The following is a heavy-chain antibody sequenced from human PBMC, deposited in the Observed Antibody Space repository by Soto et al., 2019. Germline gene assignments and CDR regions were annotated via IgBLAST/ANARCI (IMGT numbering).Heavy chain of an antibody. Sequence: QVHLVESGGGVVQPGRSLTLSCAACGFGFRTSGVHWIRQAPGKGLEWVTGMWYDGHVEGYLDSVKGRFTISRDNSNSLMSLQMSNLRVDDTAVYYCARGLPKAAGGAFDIWGHGTMVTVSS. D-gene: IGHD2-15*01. V-gene: IGHV3-33*01. CDR2: MWYDGHVE. CDR3: ARGLPKAAGGAFDI. J-gene: IGHJ3*02. CDR1: GFGFRTSG.